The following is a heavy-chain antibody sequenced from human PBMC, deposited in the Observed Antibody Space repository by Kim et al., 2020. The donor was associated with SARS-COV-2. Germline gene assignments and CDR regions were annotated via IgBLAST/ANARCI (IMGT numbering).Heavy chain of an antibody. CDR3: ARPLAVAGTFDY. J-gene: IGHJ4*02. V-gene: IGHV4-34*01. Sequence: SETLSLTCAVYGGSFSGYYWSWIRQPPGKGLEWIGEINHSGSTNYNPSLKSRVTISVDTSKNQFSLKLSSVTAADTAVYYCARPLAVAGTFDYWGQGTLV. CDR2: INHSGST. CDR1: GGSFSGYY. D-gene: IGHD6-19*01.